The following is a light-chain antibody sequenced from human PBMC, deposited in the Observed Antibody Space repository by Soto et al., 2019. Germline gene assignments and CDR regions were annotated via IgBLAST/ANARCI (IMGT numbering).Light chain of an antibody. Sequence: EIVMTQSPATLSVFPVEIVTLSFRASQSVRDNLAWYQQRPGQAPKLLIYGTSIRVTGIPARISGSESGTEFTLTISSLQSEDFGVYYCQQYNDCPITFGGGTKVDIK. V-gene: IGKV3-15*01. J-gene: IGKJ4*01. CDR1: QSVRDN. CDR2: GTS. CDR3: QQYNDCPIT.